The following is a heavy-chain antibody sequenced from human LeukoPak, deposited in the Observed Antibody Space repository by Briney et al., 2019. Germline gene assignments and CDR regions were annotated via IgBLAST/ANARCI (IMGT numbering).Heavy chain of an antibody. CDR2: IYHSGST. CDR3: ASPYSSGWYDRFGYFQH. V-gene: IGHV4-38-2*02. Sequence: PSETLSLTCTVSGYSISSGYYWGWIRQPPGKGLEWIGSIYHSGSTYYDPSLKSRVTISVDTSKNQFSLKLSSVTAADTAVYYCASPYSSGWYDRFGYFQHWDQGTLVTVSS. D-gene: IGHD6-19*01. J-gene: IGHJ1*01. CDR1: GYSISSGYY.